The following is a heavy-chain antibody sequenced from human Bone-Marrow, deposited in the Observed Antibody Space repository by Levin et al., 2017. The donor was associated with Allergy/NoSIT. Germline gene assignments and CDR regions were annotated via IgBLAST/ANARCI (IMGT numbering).Heavy chain of an antibody. J-gene: IGHJ4*02. Sequence: SFNFSFPSSFSPFPLSFLPWVRQAPGQGLEWMGRVNPNSGATDLAQSLQGRVTMTPDMSISMAYMELTSLRSDDTAVYYCARDGPSVDTSMVVYWGRGTLVTVSS. CDR3: ARDGPSVDTSMVVY. CDR2: VNPNSGAT. CDR1: FSPFPLSF. V-gene: IGHV1-2*06. D-gene: IGHD5-18*01.